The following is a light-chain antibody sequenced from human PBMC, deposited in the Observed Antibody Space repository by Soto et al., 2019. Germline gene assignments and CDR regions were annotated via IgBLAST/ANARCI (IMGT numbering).Light chain of an antibody. CDR1: QSISNY. J-gene: IGKJ4*01. CDR3: QQSYGTPLT. CDR2: AAS. Sequence: DIEMTQSPSSLSASVGDRVTIACRASQSISNYLNWYQHKPGKVPKLLIYAASSLQSGVPTRFSGSGSGTDFTLTIRSLQPEDFSTYYFQQSYGTPLTFGGGTKVEIK. V-gene: IGKV1-39*01.